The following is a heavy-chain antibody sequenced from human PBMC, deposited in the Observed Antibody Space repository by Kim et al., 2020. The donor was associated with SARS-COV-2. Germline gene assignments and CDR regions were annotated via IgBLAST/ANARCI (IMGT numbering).Heavy chain of an antibody. CDR3: AKDSVKVDFWSGWFDY. Sequence: GGSLRLSCAASGFTFSSYAMSWVRQAPGKGLEWVSAISGSGGSTYYADSVKGRFTISRDNSKNTLYLQMNSLRAEDTAVYYCAKDSVKVDFWSGWFDYWGQGTLVTVSS. D-gene: IGHD3-3*01. V-gene: IGHV3-23*01. CDR1: GFTFSSYA. J-gene: IGHJ4*02. CDR2: ISGSGGST.